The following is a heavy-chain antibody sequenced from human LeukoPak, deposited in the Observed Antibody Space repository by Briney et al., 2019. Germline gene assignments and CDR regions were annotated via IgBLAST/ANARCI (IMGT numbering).Heavy chain of an antibody. CDR2: INAGNGNT. J-gene: IGHJ4*02. Sequence: ASVKVPCKASGYTFTSYAMHWVRQDPGQSLEWMGWINAGNGNTKYSQKFQGRVTITRDTSASTAYMELNSLRSEDTAVYYCARGRMVRGARPDYWGQGTLVTVSS. D-gene: IGHD3-10*01. CDR3: ARGRMVRGARPDY. CDR1: GYTFTSYA. V-gene: IGHV1-3*01.